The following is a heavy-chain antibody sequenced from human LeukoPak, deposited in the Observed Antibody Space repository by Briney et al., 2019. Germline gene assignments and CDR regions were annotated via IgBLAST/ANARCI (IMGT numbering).Heavy chain of an antibody. J-gene: IGHJ4*02. Sequence: GRSLRLSCAASGFTFSSYGMHWVRQAPGKGLEWVAVIWYDGSNKYYADSVKGRFTISRDNSKNTLYLQMNSLRAADTAVYYCARARPYYYDSRRSNEQQNDYWGQGTLVTVSS. D-gene: IGHD3-22*01. CDR3: ARARPYYYDSRRSNEQQNDY. V-gene: IGHV3-33*01. CDR1: GFTFSSYG. CDR2: IWYDGSNK.